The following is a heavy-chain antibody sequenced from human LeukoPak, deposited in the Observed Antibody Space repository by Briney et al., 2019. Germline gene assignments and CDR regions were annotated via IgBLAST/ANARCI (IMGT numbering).Heavy chain of an antibody. J-gene: IGHJ4*02. CDR1: GFTFSSCA. CDR3: AKDVGRSGGIAAAGEEDS. Sequence: GGSLRLSCAASGFTFSSCAMSWVRQAPGKGLEWVSAISGSGGSTYYADSVKGRFTISRDKSKNTLYLQMNSLRAEDTAVYYCAKDVGRSGGIAAAGEEDSWGQRTLVTVSS. CDR2: ISGSGGST. V-gene: IGHV3-23*01. D-gene: IGHD6-13*01.